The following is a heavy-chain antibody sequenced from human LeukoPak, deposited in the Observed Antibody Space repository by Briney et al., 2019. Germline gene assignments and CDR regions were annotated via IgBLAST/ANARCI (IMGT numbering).Heavy chain of an antibody. CDR1: GYTFTSYD. Sequence: GASVKVSCKASGYTFTSYDINWVRQATGQGLEWMGWMNPNSGNTGYAQKFQGRVTMTRNTSISTAYMELSSLRSEDTAVYYCARDGSSSWYVGYYYYGMDVWGQGTTVTVSS. D-gene: IGHD6-13*01. V-gene: IGHV1-8*01. CDR3: ARDGSSSWYVGYYYYGMDV. J-gene: IGHJ6*02. CDR2: MNPNSGNT.